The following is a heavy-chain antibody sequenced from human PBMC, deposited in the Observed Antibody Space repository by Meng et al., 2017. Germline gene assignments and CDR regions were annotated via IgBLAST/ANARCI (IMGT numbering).Heavy chain of an antibody. CDR3: AKQKGGTTLYYYYGMDV. J-gene: IGHJ6*02. Sequence: ASVKVSCKASGYTFTSYAMHWVRQAPGQRLEWMGWSNAGNGNTKYSQEFQGRVTITRDTSARTAYMELSSLRSEYTAVYYCAKQKGGTTLYYYYGMDVWGQGTTVTVSS. CDR2: SNAGNGNT. D-gene: IGHD1-14*01. CDR1: GYTFTSYA. V-gene: IGHV1-3*02.